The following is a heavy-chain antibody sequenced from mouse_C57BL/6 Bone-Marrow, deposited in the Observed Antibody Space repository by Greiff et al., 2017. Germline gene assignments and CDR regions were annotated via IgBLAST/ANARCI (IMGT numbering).Heavy chain of an antibody. CDR3: ARRRFPYYFDY. V-gene: IGHV1-69*01. Sequence: QVQLKQPGAELVMPGASVKLSCKASGYPFTSHWMHWLKQRPGQGLEWIGEIDPSDSFTNYNQTFRGKSTLTVDKSSSTAYMQLSSLTSEDSAVYYCARRRFPYYFDYWGQGTTLTVSS. CDR2: IDPSDSFT. CDR1: GYPFTSHW. J-gene: IGHJ2*01.